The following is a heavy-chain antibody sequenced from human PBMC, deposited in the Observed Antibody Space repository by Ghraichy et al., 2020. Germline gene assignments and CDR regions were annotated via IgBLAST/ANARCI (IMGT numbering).Heavy chain of an antibody. V-gene: IGHV3-64D*06. CDR2: ISSNGGST. CDR3: VKGGRMVRGLDDY. CDR1: GFTFSSYA. Sequence: GGSLRLSCSASGFTFSSYAMHWVRQAPGKGLEYVSAISSNGGSTYYADSVKGRFTISRDNSKNTLYLQMSSLRAEDTAVYYCVKGGRMVRGLDDYWGQGTLVTVSS. J-gene: IGHJ4*02. D-gene: IGHD3-10*01.